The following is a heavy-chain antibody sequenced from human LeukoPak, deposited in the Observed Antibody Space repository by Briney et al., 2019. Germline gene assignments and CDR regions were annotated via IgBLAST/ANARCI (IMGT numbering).Heavy chain of an antibody. CDR3: ARSGGVASVFRP. J-gene: IGHJ5*02. D-gene: IGHD3-16*01. CDR2: IYYSGST. Sequence: PSETLSLTCTVSGGSISSSSYYWGWIRQPPGKGLEWIGSIYYSGSTYYNPSLKSRVTISVDTSKNQFSLKLSSVTAADTAVYYCARSGGVASVFRPWGQGTLVTVSS. V-gene: IGHV4-39*01. CDR1: GGSISSSSYY.